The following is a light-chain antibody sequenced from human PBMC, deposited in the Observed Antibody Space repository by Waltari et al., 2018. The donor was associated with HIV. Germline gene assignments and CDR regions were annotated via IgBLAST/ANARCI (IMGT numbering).Light chain of an antibody. CDR2: EVS. Sequence: QSALTQPASASGSPGQSIPISCTGTSTDVGFYNLVSWYQQDPGKAPKVMIYEVSKRPSGVSNRFSGSKSGNTASLTISGLQAEDEADYYCGSYAGSNAYVFGIGTKVTVL. V-gene: IGLV2-23*02. CDR3: GSYAGSNAYV. J-gene: IGLJ1*01. CDR1: STDVGFYNL.